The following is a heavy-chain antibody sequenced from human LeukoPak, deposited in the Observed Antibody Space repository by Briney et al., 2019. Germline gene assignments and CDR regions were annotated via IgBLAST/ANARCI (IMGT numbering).Heavy chain of an antibody. CDR3: ARVDWEGSGSYYFDY. Sequence: PGGSLRLSCAASGFTFSNYAIHWVRQAPGRGLEWVAVISYDGSKYYADSVKGRFAISRDNSKNTLFLQMNNLRAEDTAVYYCARVDWEGSGSYYFDYWGQGTLVTVSS. CDR1: GFTFSNYA. J-gene: IGHJ4*02. V-gene: IGHV3-30*09. CDR2: ISYDGSK. D-gene: IGHD1-26*01.